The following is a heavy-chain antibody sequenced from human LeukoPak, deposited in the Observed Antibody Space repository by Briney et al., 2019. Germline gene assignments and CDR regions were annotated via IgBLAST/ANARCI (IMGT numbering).Heavy chain of an antibody. Sequence: PPETLSLTCTVSGGSISSGDYYWSWIRQPPGKGLEWIGYIYYSGSTYYNPSLKSRVTISVDTSKNQFSLKLSSVTAADTAVYYCARAWSTTVTTLFDYWGQGTLVTVSS. CDR1: GGSISSGDYY. CDR2: IYYSGST. D-gene: IGHD4-17*01. V-gene: IGHV4-30-4*08. CDR3: ARAWSTTVTTLFDY. J-gene: IGHJ4*02.